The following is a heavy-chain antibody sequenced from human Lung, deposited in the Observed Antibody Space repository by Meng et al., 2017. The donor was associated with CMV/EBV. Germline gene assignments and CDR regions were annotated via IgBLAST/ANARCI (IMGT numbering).Heavy chain of an antibody. J-gene: IGHJ3*02. CDR1: GGTFSSYA. CDR3: ASTETTVIVDAFDI. Sequence: SVXVSXKASGGTFSSYAISWVRQAPGQELEWMGGIIPIFGTANYAQKFQGRVTITTDESTSTAYMELSSLRSEDTAVYYCASTETTVIVDAFDIWGQGTXVTVSS. D-gene: IGHD4-11*01. V-gene: IGHV1-69*05. CDR2: IIPIFGTA.